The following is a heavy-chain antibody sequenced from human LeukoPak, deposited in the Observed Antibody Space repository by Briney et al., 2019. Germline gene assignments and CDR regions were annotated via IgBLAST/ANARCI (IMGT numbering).Heavy chain of an antibody. CDR2: IWYDGSNK. CDR3: ASSTITATLDY. CDR1: GFTFSSYE. Sequence: PGGSLRLSCAASGFTFSSYEMNWVRQAPGKGLEWVAVIWYDGSNKYYADSVKGRFTISRDNSKNTLYLQMNSLRAEDTAVYYCASSTITATLDYWGQGTLVTVSS. J-gene: IGHJ4*02. D-gene: IGHD5-24*01. V-gene: IGHV3-33*08.